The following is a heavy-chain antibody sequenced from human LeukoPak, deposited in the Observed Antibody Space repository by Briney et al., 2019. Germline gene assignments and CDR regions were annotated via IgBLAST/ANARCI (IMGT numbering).Heavy chain of an antibody. V-gene: IGHV1-46*01. CDR3: ARGRGVHDSHTYDYFDY. D-gene: IGHD3-22*01. CDR1: GYTFTSYY. CDR2: INTAGGST. Sequence: AAGKLSCRASGYTFTSYYIHWVRQAPGQGLEWMGIINTAGGSTTYAQNFQGSRITLTRDTSTSTVYMKLSSLRSEDTAVYYCARGRGVHDSHTYDYFDYWGQGSLVTSST. J-gene: IGHJ4*02.